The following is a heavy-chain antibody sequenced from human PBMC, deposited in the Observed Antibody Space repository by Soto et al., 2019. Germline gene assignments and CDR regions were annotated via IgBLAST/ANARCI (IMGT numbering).Heavy chain of an antibody. J-gene: IGHJ6*02. Sequence: VASVKVSCKVSGGIFNTYAISWLRQAPGQGLEWMGGILPFVRIPNYAQKFQGRVTITADESTRTAYMEVRSLIFEYTSFYYCARVRAAGYFNYGMDVWGQGTTVTVSS. CDR2: ILPFVRIP. D-gene: IGHD6-25*01. V-gene: IGHV1-69*01. CDR3: ARVRAAGYFNYGMDV. CDR1: GGIFNTYA.